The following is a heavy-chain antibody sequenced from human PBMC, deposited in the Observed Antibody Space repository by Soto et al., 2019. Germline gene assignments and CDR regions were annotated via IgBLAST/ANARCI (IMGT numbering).Heavy chain of an antibody. Sequence: SETLSLTCTVSGGSISSYYWSWIRQPPGKVLECIGYIYYSGSTNYNPSFKSRVTILVDTSKNQFSLKLRFVTAADTAVYYCARTYGGYYDYWGQGTLVTVSS. CDR1: GGSISSYY. D-gene: IGHD2-8*01. V-gene: IGHV4-59*01. J-gene: IGHJ4*02. CDR2: IYYSGST. CDR3: ARTYGGYYDY.